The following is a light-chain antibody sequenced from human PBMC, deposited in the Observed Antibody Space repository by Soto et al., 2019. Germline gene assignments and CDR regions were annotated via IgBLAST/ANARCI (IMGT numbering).Light chain of an antibody. V-gene: IGLV2-14*03. J-gene: IGLJ2*01. CDR1: SSDVGTYNY. Sequence: QSALTQPASVSGSPGQSITISCTGTSSDVGTYNYVSWYQHHPGKVPKLMIYDVSNRPSGVSNRFSGSKSGNTASLTISGLQAEDEADYYCSSYTSSSTLLFGGGTKLTVL. CDR2: DVS. CDR3: SSYTSSSTLL.